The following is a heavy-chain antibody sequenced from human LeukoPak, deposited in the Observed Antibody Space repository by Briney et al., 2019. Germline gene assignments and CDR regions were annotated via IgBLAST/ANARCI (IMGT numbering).Heavy chain of an antibody. CDR3: AKPSGSGVDY. CDR2: IYYSGST. Sequence: PSETLSLTCSVSGGSISSSSYYWGWIRQSPGKGLEWIGSIYYSGSTYYNPSLKSRVTISVDTSKNQFSLKLSSVTAADTAVYYCAKPSGSGVDYWGRGTRVTVSS. V-gene: IGHV4-39*07. CDR1: GGSISSSSYY. J-gene: IGHJ4*02. D-gene: IGHD1-26*01.